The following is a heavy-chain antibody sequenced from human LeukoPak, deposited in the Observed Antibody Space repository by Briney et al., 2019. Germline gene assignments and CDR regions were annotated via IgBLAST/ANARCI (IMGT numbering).Heavy chain of an antibody. CDR3: AKVSWANYFDY. V-gene: IGHV3-23*01. Sequence: GGSLRLSCAASGFTFSNYAMSGVRQAPGRGVEWVSGISGSSSSTYYADSVRGRFTISRDNTKNTLYLQMNSLRAEDTAIYYCAKVSWANYFDYWGQGTLVTDSS. CDR2: ISGSSSST. CDR1: GFTFSNYA. D-gene: IGHD6-13*01. J-gene: IGHJ4*02.